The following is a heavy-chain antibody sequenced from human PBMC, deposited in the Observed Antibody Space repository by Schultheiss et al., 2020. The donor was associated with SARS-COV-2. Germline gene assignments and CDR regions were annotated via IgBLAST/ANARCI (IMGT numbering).Heavy chain of an antibody. CDR3: ARGSRAYYMDV. CDR1: GFTFSSYG. Sequence: GGSLRLSCAASGFTFSSYGMHWVRQAPGKGLEWVAVIWYDGSNKYYADSVKGRFTISRDNSKNTLYLQMNSLRAEDTAVYYCARGSRAYYMDVWGKGTTVTVSS. J-gene: IGHJ6*03. CDR2: IWYDGSNK. V-gene: IGHV3-33*01.